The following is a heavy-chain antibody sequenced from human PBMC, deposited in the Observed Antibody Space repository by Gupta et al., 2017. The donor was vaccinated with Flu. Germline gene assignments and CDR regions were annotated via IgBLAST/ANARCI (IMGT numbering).Heavy chain of an antibody. J-gene: IGHJ4*02. CDR2: ISSSAVT. CDR3: ARGHWDL. Sequence: LVESGGGLVQPGGSLRLSCLASGFTFSPYEKNWVRLTPGKGLEWVAFISSSAVTYHTDSVKGRFTISRDNAKNSVYLQMNSLRAEDTGLYYCARGHWDLWGQGTPVTVSS. D-gene: IGHD1-26*01. V-gene: IGHV3-48*03. CDR1: GFTFSPYE.